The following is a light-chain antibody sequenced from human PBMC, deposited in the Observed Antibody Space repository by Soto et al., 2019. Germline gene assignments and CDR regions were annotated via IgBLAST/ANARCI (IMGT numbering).Light chain of an antibody. CDR2: GVT. Sequence: QSVLTQPTSVSGSPGQSITISCTGNHNDIGIYDYVSWYQQHPGRAPRLLIHGVTTRPSGISGRFSASKSGLTASLTISGLQPEDEADYYCSSFTSNRIYVFGPGTKLTVL. J-gene: IGLJ1*01. CDR1: HNDIGIYDY. V-gene: IGLV2-14*03. CDR3: SSFTSNRIYV.